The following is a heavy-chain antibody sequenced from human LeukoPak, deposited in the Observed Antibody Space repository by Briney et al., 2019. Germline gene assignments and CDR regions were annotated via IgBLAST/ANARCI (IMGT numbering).Heavy chain of an antibody. D-gene: IGHD3-10*01. Sequence: PGGSLRLSCAASGFTFSSYAMHWVRQAPGKGLEWVAVISYDGSNKYYADSVKGRFTISRDNDKNSLYLQMNSLRAEDTAVYYCTRDSQGSGIYSVDYWGQGTLVTVSS. CDR2: ISYDGSNK. CDR3: TRDSQGSGIYSVDY. CDR1: GFTFSSYA. J-gene: IGHJ4*02. V-gene: IGHV3-30-3*01.